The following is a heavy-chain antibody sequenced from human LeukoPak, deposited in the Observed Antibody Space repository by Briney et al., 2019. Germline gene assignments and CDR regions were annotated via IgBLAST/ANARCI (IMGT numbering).Heavy chain of an antibody. Sequence: ASVKVSCKASGGTFSSYAISWVRQAPGQGLEWMGGIIPIFGTANYAQKFQGRVTMTTDTSTSTAYMELRSLRSDDTAVYYCARVGRHDILTFDYWGQGTLVTVSS. CDR1: GGTFSSYA. J-gene: IGHJ4*02. CDR2: IIPIFGTA. D-gene: IGHD3-9*01. V-gene: IGHV1-69*05. CDR3: ARVGRHDILTFDY.